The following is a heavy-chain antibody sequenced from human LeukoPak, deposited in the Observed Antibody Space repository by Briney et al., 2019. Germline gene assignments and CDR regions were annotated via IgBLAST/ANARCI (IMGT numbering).Heavy chain of an antibody. CDR1: GFTFSSYS. Sequence: KPGGSLRLSCAASGFTFSSYSMNWVRQAPGKGLEWVSSISGSSSYVYYADSVKGRFTISRDNAKDSLYLQINSLRAEDTAVYYCASVRQLRSSVDYWGQGTLVTVSS. J-gene: IGHJ4*02. V-gene: IGHV3-21*01. D-gene: IGHD6-13*01. CDR2: ISGSSSYV. CDR3: ASVRQLRSSVDY.